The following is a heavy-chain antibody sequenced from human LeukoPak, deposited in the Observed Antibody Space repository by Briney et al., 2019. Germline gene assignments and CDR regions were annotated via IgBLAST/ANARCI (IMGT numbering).Heavy chain of an antibody. J-gene: IGHJ4*02. V-gene: IGHV3-74*01. D-gene: IGHD6-19*01. CDR3: AKDSRRVSGWYYFDY. CDR2: INSDGSRT. Sequence: GGSLRLSCAASGFTFSNYWMHWVRQAPGKGLVWVSRINSDGSRTSSADSVKGRFTISRDNSKNTLYLQMNSLRAEDTAVYYCAKDSRRVSGWYYFDYWGQGTLVTISS. CDR1: GFTFSNYW.